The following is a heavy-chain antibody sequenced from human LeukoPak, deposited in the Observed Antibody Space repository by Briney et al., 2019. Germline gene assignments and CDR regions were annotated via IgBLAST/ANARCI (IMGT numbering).Heavy chain of an antibody. CDR2: IYHSGST. D-gene: IGHD4-23*01. V-gene: IGHV4-4*02. J-gene: IGHJ5*02. Sequence: PSETLSLTCAVSGGSISSSNWWSWARQPPGKGLEWIGEIYHSGSTNYNPSLKSRVTISVDKSKNQFSLKLSSVTAADTAVYYCARDIGDDYGGGSQHRAFDPWGQGTLVTVSS. CDR3: ARDIGDDYGGGSQHRAFDP. CDR1: GGSISSSNW.